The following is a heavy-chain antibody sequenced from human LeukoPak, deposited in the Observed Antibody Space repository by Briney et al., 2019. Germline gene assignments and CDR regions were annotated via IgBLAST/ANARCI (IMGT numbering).Heavy chain of an antibody. V-gene: IGHV3-23*01. CDR2: ISGSGGST. CDR3: ARGGTDYYGSGSPGS. J-gene: IGHJ4*02. Sequence: GGSLRLSCAASGFTFSSYAMSWVRQAPGKGLEWVSAISGSGGSTYYADSVKGRFTISRDNSKNTLYLQMNSLRAEDTAVYYCARGGTDYYGSGSPGSGGQGTLVTVSS. D-gene: IGHD3-10*01. CDR1: GFTFSSYA.